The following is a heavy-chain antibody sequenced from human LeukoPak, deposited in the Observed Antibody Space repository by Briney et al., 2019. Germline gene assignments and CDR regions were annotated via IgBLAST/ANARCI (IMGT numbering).Heavy chain of an antibody. CDR3: ARPVGITNRVMEDY. V-gene: IGHV3-23*01. D-gene: IGHD2-8*01. J-gene: IGHJ4*01. CDR1: GFTFGNYA. CDR2: IGSSGGST. Sequence: GGSLRLSCAASGFTFGNYAMSWFRQAPGKGLEWVSSIGSSGGSTYYIDSVKGRFTISRDNSKNTLSLQMNSLRAEDTAVYYCARPVGITNRVMEDYWGHGTLVTVSS.